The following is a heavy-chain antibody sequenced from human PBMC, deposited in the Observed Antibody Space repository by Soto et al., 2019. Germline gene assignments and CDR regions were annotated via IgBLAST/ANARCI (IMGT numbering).Heavy chain of an antibody. V-gene: IGHV3-23*01. CDR2: ISGSGGST. Sequence: PGGSLRLSCAASGFTFSSYAMSWVRQAPGKGLEWVSAISGSGGSTYYADSVKGRFTISRDNSKNTLYLQMNSLRAEDTAVYYCAKFNPYLTGYYALPNRFAPWGKRTLVTVSA. CDR1: GFTFSSYA. J-gene: IGHJ5*02. CDR3: AKFNPYLTGYYALPNRFAP. D-gene: IGHD3-9*01.